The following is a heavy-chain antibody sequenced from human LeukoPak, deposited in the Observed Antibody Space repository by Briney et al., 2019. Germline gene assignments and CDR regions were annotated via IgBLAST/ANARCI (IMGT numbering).Heavy chain of an antibody. CDR3: AVKDGYNYHNWFDP. J-gene: IGHJ5*02. D-gene: IGHD5-24*01. V-gene: IGHV4-34*01. Sequence: XLTXXXYGGXXXGYYWSWIRQPPGKGLEWIGEINHSGSTNYNPSLKSRVTISVDTSKNQFSLKLSSVTAADTAVYYCAVKDGYNYHNWFDPWGQGTLVTVSS. CDR1: GGXXXGYY. CDR2: INHSGST.